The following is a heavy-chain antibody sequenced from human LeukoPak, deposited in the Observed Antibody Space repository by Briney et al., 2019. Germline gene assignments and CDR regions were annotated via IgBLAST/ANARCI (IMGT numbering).Heavy chain of an antibody. Sequence: GGSLRLSCTASGFTFCDYGMSWVRQAPGKGLGWVGFMRSKAYGGTTEYAASVKGRFTISRDDSKSIAYLQMNSLKTEDTAVYYCTRFPTRYYYGSGSYYSLDYWGQGTLVTVSS. J-gene: IGHJ4*02. CDR1: GFTFCDYG. D-gene: IGHD3-10*01. CDR2: MRSKAYGGTT. CDR3: TRFPTRYYYGSGSYYSLDY. V-gene: IGHV3-49*04.